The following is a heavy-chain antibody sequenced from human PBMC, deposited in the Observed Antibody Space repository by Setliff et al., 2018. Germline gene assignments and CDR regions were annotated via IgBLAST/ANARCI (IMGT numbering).Heavy chain of an antibody. CDR2: ISGSGGST. Sequence: GGSLRLSCAASGFTFSSYAMSWVRQAPGKGLEWVSAISGSGGSTYYADSVKGRFTISRDNSKNTLYLQMNSLRAEDTAVYYCAKYDSSGYYYGSGSYPLIGVFDIWGQGTMVTVSS. J-gene: IGHJ3*02. D-gene: IGHD3-10*01. V-gene: IGHV3-23*01. CDR1: GFTFSSYA. CDR3: AKYDSSGYYYGSGSYPLIGVFDI.